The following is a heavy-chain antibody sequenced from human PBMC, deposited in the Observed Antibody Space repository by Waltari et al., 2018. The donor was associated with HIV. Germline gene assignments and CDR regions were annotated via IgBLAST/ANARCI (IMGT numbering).Heavy chain of an antibody. CDR2: IWYDGRNK. Sequence: QVQLVESGGGVVKAGKSLRLSCAASGFPSTHNAIHWVRQAPGKWREWVAVIWYDGRNKYYSDAVNGRFSITRDTSKNTLSLEMNSLRAEDTGIYYCARDRTATSRGNGMDVWGPGTTVIVSS. J-gene: IGHJ6*02. V-gene: IGHV3-33*01. D-gene: IGHD1-1*01. CDR3: ARDRTATSRGNGMDV. CDR1: GFPSTHNA.